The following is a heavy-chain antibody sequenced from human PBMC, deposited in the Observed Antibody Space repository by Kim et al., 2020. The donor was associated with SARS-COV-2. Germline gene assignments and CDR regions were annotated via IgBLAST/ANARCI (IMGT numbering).Heavy chain of an antibody. J-gene: IGHJ5*02. Sequence: NSSLKRRITISVDTSKNQFSLKLSSVTAADTAVYYCARGLWGLLLRWFDPWGQGTLVTVSS. V-gene: IGHV4-34*01. D-gene: IGHD2-21*02. CDR3: ARGLWGLLLRWFDP.